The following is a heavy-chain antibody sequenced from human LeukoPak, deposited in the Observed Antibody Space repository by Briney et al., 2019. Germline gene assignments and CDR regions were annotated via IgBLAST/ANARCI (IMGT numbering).Heavy chain of an antibody. CDR3: ARGAGSDILTGYFYY. Sequence: ASVKVSCKASGYTFTSYGINWVRQAPGQGLEWMGWISAYNGNTNYAQKLQGRVTMTTDTSTSTAYMELRSLRSDDTAVYYCARGAGSDILTGYFYYWGQGTLVTVSS. CDR2: ISAYNGNT. D-gene: IGHD3-9*01. V-gene: IGHV1-18*01. J-gene: IGHJ4*02. CDR1: GYTFTSYG.